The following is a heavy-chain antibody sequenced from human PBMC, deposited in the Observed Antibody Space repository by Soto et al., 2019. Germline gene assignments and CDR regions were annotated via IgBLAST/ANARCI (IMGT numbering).Heavy chain of an antibody. Sequence: GESLKISCKGSGYSFTNYWIGWVRQMPGKGLECMGTIYPGDSDTRYSPSFQGQVTISAGKSLSTAYLQWSSLKASDTAMYYCVRMGFSVGGYLSYYYYGMDFWGQGSSVTVSS. D-gene: IGHD5-12*01. CDR1: GYSFTNYW. V-gene: IGHV5-51*01. CDR3: VRMGFSVGGYLSYYYYGMDF. J-gene: IGHJ6*02. CDR2: IYPGDSDT.